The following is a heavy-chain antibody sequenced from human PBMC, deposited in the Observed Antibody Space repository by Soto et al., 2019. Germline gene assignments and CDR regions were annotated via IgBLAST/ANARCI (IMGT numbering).Heavy chain of an antibody. CDR3: VRGGFLSHDHVIIAPATLGFDP. D-gene: IGHD2-2*01. V-gene: IGHV1-8*01. J-gene: IGHJ5*02. Sequence: ASVKVSCKASGYTFTTYDINWVRQAPGQVLEWMGWMNPNRTNTGYAEKFQGRVTMTRDTSISTAYMELSSLRYDDTAVYYCVRGGFLSHDHVIIAPATLGFDPWGQGTLVTVSS. CDR2: MNPNRTNT. CDR1: GYTFTTYD.